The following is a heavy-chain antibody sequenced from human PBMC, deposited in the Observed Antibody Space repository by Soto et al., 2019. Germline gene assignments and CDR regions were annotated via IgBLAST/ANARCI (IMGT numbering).Heavy chain of an antibody. D-gene: IGHD6-13*01. CDR3: AKESSITAAGSGGWLDP. Sequence: QVQLVQSGGGVVQPGRSLRLSCAASGFDFNTYGLHWVRQAQGKGLEWVAGISFAGGNQYYADSVKGRFTISRDKSNNTLFVPMNSLGAEDTATYYCAKESSITAAGSGGWLDPWCQGTLVIVSS. CDR1: GFDFNTYG. CDR2: ISFAGGNQ. J-gene: IGHJ5*02. V-gene: IGHV3-30*18.